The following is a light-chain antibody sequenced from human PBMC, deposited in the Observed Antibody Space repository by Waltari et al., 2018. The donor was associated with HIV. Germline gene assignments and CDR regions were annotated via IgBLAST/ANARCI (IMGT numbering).Light chain of an antibody. V-gene: IGLV1-44*01. J-gene: IGLJ3*02. CDR3: AAWDDSLNAWV. CDR1: SSNIGSNI. Sequence: QSVLTQPPSASATPGQRVSISCSGSSSNIGSNIVNWYQQLPGTAPKLLIYSNNQRPSGVPDRFSGSKSGTSASLAISGLQSEDEADYYCAAWDDSLNAWVFGGGTKLTVL. CDR2: SNN.